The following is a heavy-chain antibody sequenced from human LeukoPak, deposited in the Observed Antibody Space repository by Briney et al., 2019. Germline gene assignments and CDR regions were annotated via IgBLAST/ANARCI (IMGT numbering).Heavy chain of an antibody. CDR1: GGSISSSSYY. V-gene: IGHV4-39*07. Sequence: SETLSLTCTVSGGSISSSSYYWGWIRQPPGKGLEWIGSIYYSGSTYYNPSLKSRATISVDTSKNQFSLKLSSVTAADTAVYYCARAAVTAALAFDYWGQGTLVTVSS. D-gene: IGHD2-21*02. CDR2: IYYSGST. J-gene: IGHJ4*02. CDR3: ARAAVTAALAFDY.